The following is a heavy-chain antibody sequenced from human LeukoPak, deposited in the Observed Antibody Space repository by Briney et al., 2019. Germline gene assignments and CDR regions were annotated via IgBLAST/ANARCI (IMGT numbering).Heavy chain of an antibody. J-gene: IGHJ5*02. Sequence: ASVKVSCKASGYTFTGYYMHWVRQAPGQGLEWMGCVNPNSGGTNYAQKFQGRVTMTRDTSISTAYMELSRLRSDDTAVYYCASGAKGDYVWGSYRLNWFDPWGQGTLVTVSS. CDR1: GYTFTGYY. D-gene: IGHD3-16*02. CDR3: ASGAKGDYVWGSYRLNWFDP. CDR2: VNPNSGGT. V-gene: IGHV1-2*02.